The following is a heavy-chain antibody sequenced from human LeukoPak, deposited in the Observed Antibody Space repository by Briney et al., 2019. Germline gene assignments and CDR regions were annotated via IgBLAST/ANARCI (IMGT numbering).Heavy chain of an antibody. V-gene: IGHV1-18*01. D-gene: IGHD2-15*01. CDR3: ARDRVGYCSGGSCPIGY. J-gene: IGHJ4*02. CDR2: ISAYNGNT. CDR1: GYTFTSYG. Sequence: ASVKVSCKASGYTFTSYGISWVRQAPGHGLEWMGWISAYNGNTNYAQKLQGRVTMTTDTSTSTAYMELRSLRSDDTAVYYCARDRVGYCSGGSCPIGYWGQGTLVTVSS.